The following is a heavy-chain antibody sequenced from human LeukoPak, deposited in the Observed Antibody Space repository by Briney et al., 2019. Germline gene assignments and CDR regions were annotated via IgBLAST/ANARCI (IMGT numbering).Heavy chain of an antibody. CDR1: GGTFSSYA. V-gene: IGHV1-69*06. D-gene: IGHD6-13*01. CDR3: ARSTGYSTSWFDY. J-gene: IGHJ4*02. CDR2: IIPMFGTT. Sequence: SVKVSCKASGGTFSSYAISWVRQAPGQGLEWMGGIIPMFGTTNYAQKFQGRVTITADKSTSTAYMDLSSLRSEDTAVYYCARSTGYSTSWFDYWGQGTLVTVSS.